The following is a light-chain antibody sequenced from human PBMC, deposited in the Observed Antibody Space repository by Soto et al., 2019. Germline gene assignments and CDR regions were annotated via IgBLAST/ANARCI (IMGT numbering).Light chain of an antibody. Sequence: IQMTQSPSSLSASVGDRVTVNCRTSENSASYVSWFQQRPGKAPNLLIYSASTLHTGVSSRFSGNGSGTHFTLTVERLQAEDVATYYCQQTFSLPYTFGQGTTVEI. J-gene: IGKJ2*01. V-gene: IGKV1-39*01. CDR2: SAS. CDR1: ENSASY. CDR3: QQTFSLPYT.